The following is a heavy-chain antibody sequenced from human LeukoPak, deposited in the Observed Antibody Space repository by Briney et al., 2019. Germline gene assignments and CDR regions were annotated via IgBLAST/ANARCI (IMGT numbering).Heavy chain of an antibody. CDR3: AREYSGWGSNFDY. Sequence: GGSLRLSCAASGFTFNSYWMTWARQAPGKELEWVANIKEDGSQKYYVDSVKGRFTISRDNTENSLYLQMNSLRAEDTAVYYCAREYSGWGSNFDYWGQGTLVTVSS. V-gene: IGHV3-7*03. CDR1: GFTFNSYW. CDR2: IKEDGSQK. D-gene: IGHD6-19*01. J-gene: IGHJ4*02.